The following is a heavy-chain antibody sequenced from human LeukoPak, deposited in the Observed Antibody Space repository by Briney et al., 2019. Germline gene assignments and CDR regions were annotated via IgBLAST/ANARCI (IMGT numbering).Heavy chain of an antibody. D-gene: IGHD2-15*01. V-gene: IGHV4-61*01. Sequence: SETLSLTCTVSGYSISSGYYWSWIRQPPGKGLEWIGYIYYSGSTNYNPSLKSRVTISVDTSKNQFSLKLSSVTAADTAVYYCARDRMHDAFDIWGQGTMVTVSS. CDR2: IYYSGST. CDR1: GYSISSGYY. CDR3: ARDRMHDAFDI. J-gene: IGHJ3*02.